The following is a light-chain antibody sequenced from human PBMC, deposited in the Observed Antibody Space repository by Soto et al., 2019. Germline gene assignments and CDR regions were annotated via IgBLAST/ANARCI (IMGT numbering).Light chain of an antibody. Sequence: QSVVTQPPSVSGAPGQTITISCTGSSSNIGADFGVHWYQQLPGAAPKLVIFVNTNRPSGVPDRFSGSKSGTSASLAITGLQAEDEADYYCSSYTSSSTYVFGTGTKLTVL. CDR1: SSNIGADFG. CDR2: VNT. CDR3: SSYTSSSTYV. V-gene: IGLV1-40*01. J-gene: IGLJ1*01.